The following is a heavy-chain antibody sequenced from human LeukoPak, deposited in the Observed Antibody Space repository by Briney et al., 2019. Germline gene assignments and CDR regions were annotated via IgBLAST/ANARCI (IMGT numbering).Heavy chain of an antibody. CDR2: ISGSGTST. J-gene: IGHJ4*02. V-gene: IGHV3-23*01. Sequence: GGSLRLSCAASGFTFSNYAMSWVRQAPGKGLEWVSGISGSGTSTYYADSVKGRFTISRDNSKNTLYLQMNSLRAEDTAVYYCAKSLITMIHVFDYWAREPWSPSPQ. D-gene: IGHD3-22*01. CDR3: AKSLITMIHVFDY. CDR1: GFTFSNYA.